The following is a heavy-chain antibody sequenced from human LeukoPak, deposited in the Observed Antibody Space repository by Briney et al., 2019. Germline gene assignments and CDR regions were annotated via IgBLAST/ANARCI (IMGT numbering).Heavy chain of an antibody. D-gene: IGHD3-10*01. J-gene: IGHJ4*02. CDR3: ARITSTYFDY. Sequence: GGSLRLSWAASGIRVNSNYMSWVRQAPGKGLEWVSVIYSGGSTSYADSVKGRFTISRDNSKNTMYLQMNSLRAEDTAVYYCARITSTYFDYWGQGTLVTVSS. CDR2: IYSGGST. CDR1: GIRVNSNY. V-gene: IGHV3-53*01.